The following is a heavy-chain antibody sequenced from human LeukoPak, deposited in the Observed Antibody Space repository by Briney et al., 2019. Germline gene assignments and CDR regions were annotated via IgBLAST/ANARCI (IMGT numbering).Heavy chain of an antibody. D-gene: IGHD6-13*01. CDR2: INHSGRN. CDR3: ARGNPSSSWYPSYFDD. V-gene: IGHV4-34*01. Sequence: SETLSLTCAVYGGSFGGYYWSWIRQPPGKGLEWIGEINHSGRNNYNPSLKSRVTISVDTSKNQFSLKLSSVTVADTAVYYCARGNPSSSWYPSYFDDWGQGTLVTVSS. CDR1: GGSFGGYY. J-gene: IGHJ4*02.